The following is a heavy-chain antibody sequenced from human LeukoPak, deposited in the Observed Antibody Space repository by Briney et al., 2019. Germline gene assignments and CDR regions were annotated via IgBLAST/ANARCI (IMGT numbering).Heavy chain of an antibody. J-gene: IGHJ4*02. CDR3: ARAYGSGRNFDY. D-gene: IGHD3-10*01. V-gene: IGHV4-34*01. CDR2: INHSGST. CDR1: GHSVSSGYY. Sequence: SETVSLTCSVSGHSVSSGYYWGWIRQPPGKGLEWIGEINHSGSTNYNPSLKSRVTISVDTSKNQFSLKLSSVTAADTAVYYCARAYGSGRNFDYWGQGTLVTVSS.